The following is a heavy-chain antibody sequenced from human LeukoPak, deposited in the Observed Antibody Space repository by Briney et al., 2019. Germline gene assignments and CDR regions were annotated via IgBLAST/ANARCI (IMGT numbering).Heavy chain of an antibody. J-gene: IGHJ4*02. D-gene: IGHD2-21*02. V-gene: IGHV3-73*01. CDR1: GLTFSGST. CDR3: SRHETLPGDY. Sequence: GGSLRLSCAASGLTFSGSTMHWVRQASGNGLEWVGYIRDKAYNYATAYAAAVKGRFTISRDDSKNTAYLQMNSLKTEDTAMYYCSRHETLPGDYWGQGTLVTVSS. CDR2: IRDKAYNYAT.